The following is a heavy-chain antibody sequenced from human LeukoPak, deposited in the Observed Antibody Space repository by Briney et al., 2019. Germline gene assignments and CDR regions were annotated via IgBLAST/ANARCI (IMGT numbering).Heavy chain of an antibody. V-gene: IGHV3-48*03. CDR1: GFTFSSYE. CDR2: ISSSGSTI. Sequence: GGSLRLSCAASGFTFSSYEMNWVRQAPGKGLEWVSYISSSGSTIYYADSVKGRFTISRDNAKNSLYLQMNSLRHEDTAVYYCLRGAHYDTTGYYYWGQGALVTVSS. D-gene: IGHD3-22*01. J-gene: IGHJ4*02. CDR3: LRGAHYDTTGYYY.